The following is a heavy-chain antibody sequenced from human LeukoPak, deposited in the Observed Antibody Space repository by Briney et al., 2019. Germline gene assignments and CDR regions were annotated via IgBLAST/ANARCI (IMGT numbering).Heavy chain of an antibody. V-gene: IGHV4-59*08. CDR2: IYYSGST. CDR3: ARCRGSSGRKGYYGMDV. Sequence: SETLSLTCTVSGGSISSYYWSWIRQPPGKGLEWIGYIYYSGSTNYNPSLKSRVTISVDTSKNQFSLKLSSVTAADTAVYYCARCRGSSGRKGYYGMDVWGRGTTVTVSS. CDR1: GGSISSYY. D-gene: IGHD6-19*01. J-gene: IGHJ6*02.